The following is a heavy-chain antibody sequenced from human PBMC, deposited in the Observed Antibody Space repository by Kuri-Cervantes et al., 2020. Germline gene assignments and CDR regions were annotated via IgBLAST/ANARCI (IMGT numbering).Heavy chain of an antibody. V-gene: IGHV4-59*01. CDR2: IYYSGST. Sequence: SETLSLTCTVSGGSISSYYWSWIRQPPGKGLEWIGYIYYSGSTNYNPSLKSRVTISVDTSKNQISLKLSSVTAADTAVYYCARDQYSTGWRGWFDPWGQGTQVTVSS. CDR1: GGSISSYY. CDR3: ARDQYSTGWRGWFDP. J-gene: IGHJ5*02. D-gene: IGHD6-19*01.